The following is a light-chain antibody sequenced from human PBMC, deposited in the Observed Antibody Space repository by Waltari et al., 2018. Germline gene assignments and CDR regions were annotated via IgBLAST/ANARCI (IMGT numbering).Light chain of an antibody. CDR1: SSEIGSYDL. V-gene: IGLV2-23*02. CDR2: EVD. J-gene: IGLJ2*01. CDR3: SSYTYGGPWV. Sequence: SALTQPASVSASPGQSIPISCTGSSSEIGSYDLVAWYQQHPGKAPHLLIYEVDKRPSGVSYRFSGSKSGNAASLTVSGLQPEDEGHYFCSSYTYGGPWVFGGGTLLTVL.